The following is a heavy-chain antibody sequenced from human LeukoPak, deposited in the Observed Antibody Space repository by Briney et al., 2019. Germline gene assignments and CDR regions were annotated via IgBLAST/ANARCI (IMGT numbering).Heavy chain of an antibody. CDR1: GFTFSSYG. CDR2: IRYDGSNK. D-gene: IGHD3-22*01. V-gene: IGHV3-30*02. Sequence: PGGSLRLSCAASGFTFSSYGMHWVRQAPGKGLEWVAFIRYDGSNKYYADSVKGRFTISRDNSKNTLYLQMNSLRAEDTAVYYCARPLGDYDSSGYADWGQGTLVTVSS. CDR3: ARPLGDYDSSGYAD. J-gene: IGHJ4*02.